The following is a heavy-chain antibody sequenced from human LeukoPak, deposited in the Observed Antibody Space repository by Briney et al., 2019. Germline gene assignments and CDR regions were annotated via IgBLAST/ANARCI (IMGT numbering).Heavy chain of an antibody. Sequence: PSETLSLTCTVSGGSISSSSYYWGWIRQPPGKGLEWIGSIYYSGSTYYNPSLKSRVTISVDTSKNQFSLKLSSVTAADTAVYYCARRALRLRLDYWGQGTLVTVSS. D-gene: IGHD6-25*01. CDR1: GGSISSSSYY. V-gene: IGHV4-39*01. CDR3: ARRALRLRLDY. CDR2: IYYSGST. J-gene: IGHJ4*02.